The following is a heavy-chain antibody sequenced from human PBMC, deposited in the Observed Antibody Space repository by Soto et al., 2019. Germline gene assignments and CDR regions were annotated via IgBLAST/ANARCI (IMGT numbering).Heavy chain of an antibody. J-gene: IGHJ3*02. D-gene: IGHD2-8*02. Sequence: EVQLVESGGGLVQSGGSLRLSCVASGFTFSKYWMTWVRQAPGKGLDWVAKIKRDGSETYLVDSVRGRFTISKDNAKNSLYLQMNSLRAEDTAVYYCAKDDNYCAGGICYDVFDIWGQGTMVTVSS. CDR2: IKRDGSET. V-gene: IGHV3-7*05. CDR1: GFTFSKYW. CDR3: AKDDNYCAGGICYDVFDI.